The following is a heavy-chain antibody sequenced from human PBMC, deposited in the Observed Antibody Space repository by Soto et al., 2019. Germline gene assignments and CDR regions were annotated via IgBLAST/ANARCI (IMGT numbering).Heavy chain of an antibody. Sequence: ASVKVSCKASGYTFTGYYMHWVRQAPGQGLEWMGWINPNSVSTYYADSVKGRFTISRDNSKNTLYLQMNNLRAEDTAVYYCAKGSGYNSYFDYWGQGTLVTVSS. CDR1: GYTFTGYY. CDR2: INPNSVST. V-gene: IGHV1-2*02. D-gene: IGHD5-12*01. CDR3: AKGSGYNSYFDY. J-gene: IGHJ4*02.